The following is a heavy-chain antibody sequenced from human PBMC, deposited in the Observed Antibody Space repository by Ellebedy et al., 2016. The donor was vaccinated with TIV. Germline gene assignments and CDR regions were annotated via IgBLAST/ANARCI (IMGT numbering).Heavy chain of an antibody. CDR2: INAGNGNT. D-gene: IGHD7-27*01. V-gene: IGHV1-3*01. J-gene: IGHJ4*02. CDR3: ARVGSWGGAQLGY. CDR1: GYTFTSYY. Sequence: ASVKVSXXASGYTFTSYYMHWVRQAPGQRLEWMGWINAGNGNTKYSQKFQGRVTITRDTSASTAYMELSSLRSEDTAVYYCARVGSWGGAQLGYWGQGTLVTVSS.